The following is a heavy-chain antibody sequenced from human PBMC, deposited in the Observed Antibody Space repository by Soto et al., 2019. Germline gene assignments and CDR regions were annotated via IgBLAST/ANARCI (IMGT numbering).Heavy chain of an antibody. J-gene: IGHJ6*02. CDR2: VSFDGSNK. CDR3: ARLPGPLVAVLYIYPLDGREAMSDVDV. V-gene: IGHV3-30-3*01. D-gene: IGHD6-19*01. CDR1: GFTFSSYA. Sequence: GGSLRLSCAASGFTFSSYALSWVRQAPGKGLEWVAVVSFDGSNKYYADSVKGRFTISKDNSKNTLYLQMNSLRREDTAVYYCARLPGPLVAVLYIYPLDGREAMSDVDVWGQGTTVTVSS.